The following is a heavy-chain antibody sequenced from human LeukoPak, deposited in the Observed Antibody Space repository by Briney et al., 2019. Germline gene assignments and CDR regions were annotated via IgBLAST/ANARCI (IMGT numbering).Heavy chain of an antibody. CDR2: IHNSGTT. J-gene: IGHJ4*02. CDR3: ARRYYYNLGSFPFDF. V-gene: IGHV4-34*01. D-gene: IGHD3-10*01. CDR1: GGPFSGYF. Sequence: SETLSLTCAVSGGPFSGYFWSWIRQSSGKGLEWIGEIHNSGTTNYNPSLNSRVTISEDTSKNQFYLNLSSVTAADTAVYYCARRYYYNLGSFPFDFWGQGTLITVSS.